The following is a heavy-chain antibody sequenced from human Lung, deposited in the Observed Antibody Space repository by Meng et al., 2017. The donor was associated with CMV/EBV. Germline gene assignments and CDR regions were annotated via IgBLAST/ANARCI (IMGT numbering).Heavy chain of an antibody. CDR3: TRGSASLSEYNWFDP. Sequence: GESXKISCATSGFTFSSYEMNWVRQAPGKGLEWISYISSGGTSRYYADSVKGRFSISIDNAKNSLYLQMNSLRVEDTALYYCTRGSASLSEYNWFDPWGQGTLVTVSS. CDR1: GFTFSSYE. V-gene: IGHV3-48*03. D-gene: IGHD6-6*01. CDR2: ISSGGTSR. J-gene: IGHJ5*02.